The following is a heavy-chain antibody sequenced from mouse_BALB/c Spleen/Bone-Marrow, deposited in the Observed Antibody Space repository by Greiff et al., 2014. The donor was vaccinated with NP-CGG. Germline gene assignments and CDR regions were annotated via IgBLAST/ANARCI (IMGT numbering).Heavy chain of an antibody. Sequence: EVKVVESGGGLVQPAGSLRLSCATSGFTFTDYYMSWVRRPQGKALEGLGFFRNKANGYTTEYSSSVKGRFTISRDNSQSILYLQMNTLRAEDSATYYCARDKNYGSYWYFDVWGAGTTVTVSS. V-gene: IGHV7-3*02. CDR3: ARDKNYGSYWYFDV. J-gene: IGHJ1*01. CDR1: GFTFTDYY. CDR2: FRNKANGYTT. D-gene: IGHD2-1*01.